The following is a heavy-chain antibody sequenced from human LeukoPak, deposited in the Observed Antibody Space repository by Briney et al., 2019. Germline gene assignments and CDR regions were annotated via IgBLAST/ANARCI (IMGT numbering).Heavy chain of an antibody. CDR1: GFTFSSYW. V-gene: IGHV3-74*01. CDR3: ATGQRHGMDV. CDR2: INSDGGST. D-gene: IGHD1-14*01. J-gene: IGHJ6*02. Sequence: GGSLRLSCAASGFTFSSYWMHWVRQAPGKGLVWVSRINSDGGSTSYADSVKGRFTISRDNAKNTLYLQMNSLRAEDTAVYYGATGQRHGMDVWGQGTTVTVSS.